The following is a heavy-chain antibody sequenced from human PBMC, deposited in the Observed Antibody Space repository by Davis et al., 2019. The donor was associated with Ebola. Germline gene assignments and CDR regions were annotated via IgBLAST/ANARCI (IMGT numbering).Heavy chain of an antibody. CDR3: ARQEDSSETGALYYYYYGMDV. D-gene: IGHD6-6*01. CDR2: ISSSGSTI. J-gene: IGHJ6*02. Sequence: GESLKISCAASGFTFSDYYMSWIRQAPGKGLEWVSYISSSGSTIYYADSVKGRFTISRDNAKNSLYLQMNSLRAEDTAVYYCARQEDSSETGALYYYYYGMDVWGQGTTVTVSS. V-gene: IGHV3-11*04. CDR1: GFTFSDYY.